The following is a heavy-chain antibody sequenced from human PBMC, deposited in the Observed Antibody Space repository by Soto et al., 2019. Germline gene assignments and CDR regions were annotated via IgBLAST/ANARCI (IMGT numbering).Heavy chain of an antibody. J-gene: IGHJ2*01. CDR1: GGSISSSSYY. CDR3: ARERIKGLGYYYDSSEYWYFDL. Sequence: QLQLQESGPGLVKPSETLSLTCTVSGGSISSSSYYWGWIRQPPGKGLEWIGSIYYSGSTYYNPSLKSRVTISVDTSKNQFSLKLSYVTAADTAVYYCARERIKGLGYYYDSSEYWYFDLWGRGTLVTVSS. D-gene: IGHD3-22*01. CDR2: IYYSGST. V-gene: IGHV4-39*02.